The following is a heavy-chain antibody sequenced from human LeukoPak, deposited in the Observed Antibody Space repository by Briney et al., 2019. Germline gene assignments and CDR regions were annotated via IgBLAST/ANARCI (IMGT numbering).Heavy chain of an antibody. CDR2: ISGSGGST. CDR3: AKDPLLFTVSEPFDAFDI. Sequence: GGSLRLSCEASGFTFSSYAMTWFRQAPGKGLEWVSAISGSGGSTYYADSVKGRFTISRDNSKNTLYLQMNSLRAEDTAVYYCAKDPLLFTVSEPFDAFDIWGQGTMVTVSS. V-gene: IGHV3-23*01. J-gene: IGHJ3*02. D-gene: IGHD3-10*02. CDR1: GFTFSSYA.